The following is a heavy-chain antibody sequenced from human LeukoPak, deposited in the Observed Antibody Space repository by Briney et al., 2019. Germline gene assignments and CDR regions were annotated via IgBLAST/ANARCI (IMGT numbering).Heavy chain of an antibody. D-gene: IGHD3-3*01. Sequence: PGGSLRLSCAASGFTFSSYAMHWVRQAPGKGLEWVAVISYDGSNKYYADSVKGRFTISRDNSKNTLYLQMNSLRAEDTAVYYCAREAEKVIRFLEWPRFPPYGMDVWGQGTTVTVSS. CDR1: GFTFSSYA. J-gene: IGHJ6*02. V-gene: IGHV3-30-3*01. CDR2: ISYDGSNK. CDR3: AREAEKVIRFLEWPRFPPYGMDV.